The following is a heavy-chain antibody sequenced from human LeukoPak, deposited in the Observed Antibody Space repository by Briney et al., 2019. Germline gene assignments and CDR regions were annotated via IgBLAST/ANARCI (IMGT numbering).Heavy chain of an antibody. D-gene: IGHD3-3*01. J-gene: IGHJ4*02. CDR1: GYTFTGYY. CDR2: INPNSGGT. Sequence: ASVKVSCKASGYTFTGYYMHWVRQAPGQGLEWMGRINPNSGGTNYAQKFQGRVTMTRDTSISTAYTELSRLRSDDTAVYYCARDGPLEWLLYYFDYWGQGTLVTVSS. CDR3: ARDGPLEWLLYYFDY. V-gene: IGHV1-2*06.